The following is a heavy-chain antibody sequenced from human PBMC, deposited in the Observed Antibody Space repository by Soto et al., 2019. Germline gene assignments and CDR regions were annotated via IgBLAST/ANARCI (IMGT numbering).Heavy chain of an antibody. CDR2: INHSGST. V-gene: IGHV4-34*01. CDR3: ARGRRGDFWSGYHYYYGMDV. J-gene: IGHJ6*02. D-gene: IGHD3-3*01. CDR1: GGSFSGYY. Sequence: SLTCAVYGGSFSGYYWSWIRQPPGKGLEWIGEINHSGSTNYNPSLKSRVTISVDTSKNQFSLKLSSVTAADTAVYYCARGRRGDFWSGYHYYYGMDVWGQGTTVTVSS.